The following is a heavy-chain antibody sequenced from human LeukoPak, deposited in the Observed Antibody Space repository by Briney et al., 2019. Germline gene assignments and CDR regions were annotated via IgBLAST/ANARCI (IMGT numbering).Heavy chain of an antibody. CDR3: ARVPRVRGGIITWFDP. CDR2: IIPIFGTA. D-gene: IGHD3-10*01. CDR1: GGTFSSYA. J-gene: IGHJ5*02. Sequence: EASVKVSCKASGGTFSSYAISWVRQAPGQGLEWMGGIIPIFGTANYAQKFQGRVTITADESTSTAYMELSSLRSEDTAVYYCARVPRVRGGIITWFDPGAREPWSPSPQ. V-gene: IGHV1-69*13.